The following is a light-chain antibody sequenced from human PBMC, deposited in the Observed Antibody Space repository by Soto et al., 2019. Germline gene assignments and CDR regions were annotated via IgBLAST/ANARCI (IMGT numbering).Light chain of an antibody. J-gene: IGLJ2*01. CDR3: CSYAGSYTEV. Sequence: QSVLTQPRSVSGSPGQSVTISCTGTSSDVGGYNYVSWYQQHPGKAPKLMIYDVSKRPSGVPDRFSGSKSGNTASLTISGLQAEDEADHYCCSYAGSYTEVFGGGTKLTDL. V-gene: IGLV2-11*01. CDR1: SSDVGGYNY. CDR2: DVS.